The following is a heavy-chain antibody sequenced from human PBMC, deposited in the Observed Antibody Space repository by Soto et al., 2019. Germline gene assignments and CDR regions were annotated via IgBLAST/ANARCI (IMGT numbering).Heavy chain of an antibody. Sequence: GQSLKISCEGSGFIFSIYKIGWVRQMPGKGLEWMGIINPGNSDTTYSPSFQGQVTISADNSINTAYLQWSSLRASDTAMYYCMRSYGDSYYFYYGMDVWGQGTTVTV. CDR1: GFIFSIYK. D-gene: IGHD2-21*02. CDR2: INPGNSDT. CDR3: MRSYGDSYYFYYGMDV. V-gene: IGHV5-51*01. J-gene: IGHJ6*02.